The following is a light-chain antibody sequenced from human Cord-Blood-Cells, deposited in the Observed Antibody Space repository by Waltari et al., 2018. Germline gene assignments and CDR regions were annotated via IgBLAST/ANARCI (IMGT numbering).Light chain of an antibody. V-gene: IGLV2-14*01. CDR3: SSYTSSSTLV. J-gene: IGLJ1*01. CDR1: SSDVGGYHY. Sequence: QSALTQPASVSGSPGQSITISCPGTSSDVGGYHYVSWYQQHPGKAPKLMIYYVRNRPSGVSNRFSGSKSGNTASLTISGLQAEDEADYYCSSYTSSSTLVFGTGTKVTVL. CDR2: YVR.